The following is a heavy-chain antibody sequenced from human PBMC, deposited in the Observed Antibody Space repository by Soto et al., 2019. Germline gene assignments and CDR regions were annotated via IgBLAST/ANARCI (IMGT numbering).Heavy chain of an antibody. CDR1: GFTFSSYA. CDR3: AKDLETSSGWYNCFQH. V-gene: IGHV3-23*01. CDR2: ISGSGGST. D-gene: IGHD6-19*01. J-gene: IGHJ1*01. Sequence: PGGSLRLSCAASGFTFSSYAMSWVRQAPGKGLEWVSAISGSGGSTYYADSVKGRFTISRDNSKNTLYLQMNSLRAEDTAVYYCAKDLETSSGWYNCFQHWGQGTLVTVSS.